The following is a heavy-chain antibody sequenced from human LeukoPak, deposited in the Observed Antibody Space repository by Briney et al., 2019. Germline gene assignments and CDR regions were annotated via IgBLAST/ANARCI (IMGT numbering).Heavy chain of an antibody. D-gene: IGHD3-16*02. J-gene: IGHJ4*02. CDR1: GFTFSNAW. CDR3: AKLGDDYVWGSYRYSWYFDY. V-gene: IGHV3-23*01. Sequence: GGSLRLSCAASGFTFSNAWMSWVRQAPGKGLEWVSAISGSGGSTYYADSVKGRFTISRDNSKNTLYLQMNSLRAEDTAVYYCAKLGDDYVWGSYRYSWYFDYWGQGTLVTVSS. CDR2: ISGSGGST.